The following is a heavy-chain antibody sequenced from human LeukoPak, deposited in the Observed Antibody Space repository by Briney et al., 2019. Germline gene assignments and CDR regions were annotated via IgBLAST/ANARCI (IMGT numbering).Heavy chain of an antibody. CDR1: GGSFSGYY. J-gene: IGHJ4*02. D-gene: IGHD3-3*01. CDR3: ARDFTR. Sequence: PSETLSLTCAVYGGSFSGYYWIWIRQPPGKGLECIGEISHSGSINYNPSLKSRVIISVDTSKNQFSLKLSSVTAADTAVYYCARDFTRWGEGTLVTVSS. V-gene: IGHV4-34*01. CDR2: ISHSGSI.